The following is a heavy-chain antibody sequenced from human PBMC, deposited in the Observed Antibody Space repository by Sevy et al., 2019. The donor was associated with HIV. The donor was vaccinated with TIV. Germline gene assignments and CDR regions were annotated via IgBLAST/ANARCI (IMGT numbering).Heavy chain of an antibody. CDR3: ARLYHYYDSSGYLDY. CDR2: IYSGGST. V-gene: IGHV3-53*01. J-gene: IGHJ4*02. CDR1: GFTVSSNY. Sequence: GGCLRLSCAASGFTVSSNYMSWVRQAPGKGLEWVSVIYSGGSTYYADSVKGRFTISRDNSKNTLYLQMNSLRAEDTAVYYCARLYHYYDSSGYLDYWGQGTLVTVSS. D-gene: IGHD3-22*01.